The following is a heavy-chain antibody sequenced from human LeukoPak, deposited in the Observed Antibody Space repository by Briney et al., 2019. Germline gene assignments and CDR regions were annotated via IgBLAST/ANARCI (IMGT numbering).Heavy chain of an antibody. J-gene: IGHJ4*02. CDR2: INHSGNT. V-gene: IGHV4-34*01. CDR3: ASSVGATPVDY. CDR1: GGSFSGYY. D-gene: IGHD1-26*01. Sequence: SETLSLTCAVYGGSFSGYYWSWIRQPPGKGLEWIGEINHSGNTNYNPSLKSRVTISVDTSKNQFSLKLSSVTAADTAVYYCASSVGATPVDYWGQGTLVTVSS.